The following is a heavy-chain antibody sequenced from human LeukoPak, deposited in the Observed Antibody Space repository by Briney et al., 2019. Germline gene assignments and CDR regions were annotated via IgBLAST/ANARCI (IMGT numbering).Heavy chain of an antibody. CDR2: IYPGDSDT. J-gene: IGHJ4*02. CDR3: ARLGRQWLVDKFGDY. Sequence: GESLKISCKGSGYSFTSYWIGWVRQMPGKGLEWMGIIYPGDSDTRYSPSFQGQVTISADKSISTAYLQWSSLKASDTAMYYCARLGRQWLVDKFGDYWGQGTLVTVSS. V-gene: IGHV5-51*01. D-gene: IGHD6-19*01. CDR1: GYSFTSYW.